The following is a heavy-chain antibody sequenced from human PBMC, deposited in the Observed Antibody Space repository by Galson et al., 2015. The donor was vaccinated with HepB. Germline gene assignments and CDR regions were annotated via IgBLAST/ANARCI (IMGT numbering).Heavy chain of an antibody. Sequence: VKVSCKASGYTFTSYAMHWVRQAPGQRLEWMGWINAGNGNTKYSQKFQGRVTITRDTSASTAYMELSSLRSEDTAVYYCARGGRSNAYYYGSGSYYNPSDYWGQGTLVTVSS. CDR2: INAGNGNT. CDR3: ARGGRSNAYYYGSGSYYNPSDY. J-gene: IGHJ4*02. V-gene: IGHV1-3*01. CDR1: GYTFTSYA. D-gene: IGHD3-10*01.